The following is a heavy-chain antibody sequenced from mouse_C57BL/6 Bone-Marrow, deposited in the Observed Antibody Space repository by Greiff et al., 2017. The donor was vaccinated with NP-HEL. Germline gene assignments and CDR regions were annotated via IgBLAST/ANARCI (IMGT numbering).Heavy chain of an antibody. D-gene: IGHD1-1*01. CDR2: INPNNGGT. CDR3: ARSPYYYGSSYLAY. Sequence: EVQLQQSGPELVKPGASVKMSCKASGYTFTDYNMHWVKQSHGKSLEWIGYINPNNGGTSYNQKFKGKATLTVNKSSSTAYMELRSLTSEDSAVYYCARSPYYYGSSYLAYWGQGTLVTVSA. J-gene: IGHJ3*01. V-gene: IGHV1-22*01. CDR1: GYTFTDYN.